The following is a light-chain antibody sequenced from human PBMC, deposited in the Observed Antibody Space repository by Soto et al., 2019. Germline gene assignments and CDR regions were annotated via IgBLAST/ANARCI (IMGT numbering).Light chain of an antibody. CDR2: EVS. Sequence: QSALTQPASVSGSPGQSITISCTGTSSDVGGYNSVCWHQQHPGKAPKLMIYEVSNRPSGVSDRFSASKSGNTASLTISGLLADDEADYYCSSFTRSNTWVFGGGTKLTV. CDR1: SSDVGGYNS. J-gene: IGLJ3*02. CDR3: SSFTRSNTWV. V-gene: IGLV2-14*01.